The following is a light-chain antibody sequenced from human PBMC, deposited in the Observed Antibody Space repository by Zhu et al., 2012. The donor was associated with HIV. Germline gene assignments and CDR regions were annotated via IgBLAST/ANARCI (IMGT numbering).Light chain of an antibody. J-gene: IGKJ2*01. Sequence: EVVMTQSPAILSVSPGERATLSCRASQSLSTNLAWYQQKPGQAPRLLIYDASTRATGISARFSGSGSGTDFTLIISSLQSEDSALYYCQHYNKWPPSYTFGQRTKLEIK. CDR3: QHYNKWPPSYT. CDR2: DAS. V-gene: IGKV3-15*01. CDR1: QSLSTN.